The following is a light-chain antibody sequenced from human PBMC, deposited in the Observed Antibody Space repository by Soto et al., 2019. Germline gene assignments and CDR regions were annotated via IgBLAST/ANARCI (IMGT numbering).Light chain of an antibody. CDR3: DSWDSSLSVVL. Sequence: QSVLTQPPSVSAAPGQRVTISCSGSSFNIGSNYVSWYQQLPGTAPKLLIYDNYKRPSGIPDRFSGSTSGTSATLAIAGLQTGDEADYYCDSWDSSLSVVLFGGGTKLTVL. CDR1: SFNIGSNY. J-gene: IGLJ2*01. V-gene: IGLV1-51*01. CDR2: DNY.